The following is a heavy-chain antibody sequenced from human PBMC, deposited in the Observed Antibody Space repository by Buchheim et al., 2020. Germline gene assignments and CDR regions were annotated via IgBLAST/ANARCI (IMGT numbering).Heavy chain of an antibody. V-gene: IGHV3-48*02. J-gene: IGHJ4*02. D-gene: IGHD2-15*01. Sequence: EVQLVESGGGLVQPRGSLRLSCTASGFTFSTYNMNWVRQAPGKGLEWVSYISSSNTIYYADSMKGRFTISRDNAKNSLYLEMNSLRDDDTAVYYCARGRYCSGGSCLLDYWGQGTL. CDR1: GFTFSTYN. CDR2: ISSSNTI. CDR3: ARGRYCSGGSCLLDY.